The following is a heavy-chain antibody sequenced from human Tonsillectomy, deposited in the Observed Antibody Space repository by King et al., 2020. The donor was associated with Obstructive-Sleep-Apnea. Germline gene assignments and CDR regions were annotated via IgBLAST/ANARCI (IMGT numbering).Heavy chain of an antibody. CDR2: IIPILGIA. J-gene: IGHJ4*02. CDR3: ARALSPYYGDYRNYFDY. Sequence: QLVQSGAEVKKPGSSVKVSCKASGGTFSSYAISWERQAPGQGLEWMGGIIPILGIANYAQKFQGRVTITADKSTSTAYMELSSLRSEDTAVYYCARALSPYYGDYRNYFDYWGQGTLVTVSS. CDR1: GGTFSSYA. V-gene: IGHV1-69*09. D-gene: IGHD4-17*01.